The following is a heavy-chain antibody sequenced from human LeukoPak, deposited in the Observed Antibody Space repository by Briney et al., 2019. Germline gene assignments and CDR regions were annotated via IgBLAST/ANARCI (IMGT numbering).Heavy chain of an antibody. V-gene: IGHV3-23*01. CDR1: GFRFSDFA. Sequence: GSLRLSCVASGFRFSDFAMSWVRQAPGKGLEWVAGISDSGRATYYTDSVKGRCTISRDNSKNTVNLQLNNVRAEDTALYFCARHDSFIPFWGQGMQVTVSS. CDR2: ISDSGRAT. D-gene: IGHD5-18*01. J-gene: IGHJ4*02. CDR3: ARHDSFIPF.